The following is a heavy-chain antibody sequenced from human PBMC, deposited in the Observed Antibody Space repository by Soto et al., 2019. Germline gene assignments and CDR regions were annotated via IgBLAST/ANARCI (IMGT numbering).Heavy chain of an antibody. V-gene: IGHV4-59*01. CDR2: IYYSGST. D-gene: IGHD2-2*02. Sequence: SETLSLTCTVSGGSISSYYWSWIRQPPGKGLEWIGYIYYSGSTNYNPSLKSRVTISVDASKNQFSLKLSSVTAADTAVYYCARARTLGYCSSTSCYTDYYYGMDVWGQGTTVTVSS. CDR3: ARARTLGYCSSTSCYTDYYYGMDV. J-gene: IGHJ6*02. CDR1: GGSISSYY.